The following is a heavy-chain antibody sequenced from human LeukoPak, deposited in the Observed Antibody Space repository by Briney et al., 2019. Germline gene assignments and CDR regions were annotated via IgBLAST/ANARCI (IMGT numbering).Heavy chain of an antibody. CDR1: GFTFSNYG. CDR2: IRYDGSIK. V-gene: IGHV3-30*02. D-gene: IGHD6-13*01. Sequence: QTGGSLRLSCAASGFTFSNYGMHWVRQAPGKGLEWVTFIRYDGSIKYYADSVKGRFTISRDNAKKSLYLQMNSLRAEDTAVYYCARDSRRGQIAAADGFDPWGQGTLVTVSS. J-gene: IGHJ5*02. CDR3: ARDSRRGQIAAADGFDP.